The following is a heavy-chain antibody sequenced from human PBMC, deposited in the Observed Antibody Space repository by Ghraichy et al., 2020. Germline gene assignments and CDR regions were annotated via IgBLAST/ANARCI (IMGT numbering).Heavy chain of an antibody. CDR2: IKPAGGGT. CDR1: GYTFSSHY. Sequence: ASVKVSCKASGYTFSSHYIHWVRQAPGQGLEWMGIIKPAGGGTNYAQKFQGRVTMTRDTSTSTVYMELSSLRSEDTAVYYCARGEDIVVEPAALPHYDYWGQGTLVTVSS. D-gene: IGHD2-2*01. CDR3: ARGEDIVVEPAALPHYDY. V-gene: IGHV1-46*03. J-gene: IGHJ4*02.